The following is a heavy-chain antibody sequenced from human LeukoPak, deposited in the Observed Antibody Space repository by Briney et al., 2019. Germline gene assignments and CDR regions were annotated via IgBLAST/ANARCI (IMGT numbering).Heavy chain of an antibody. Sequence: GGSLRLACAASGFTFDDYAMHWVRQAPGKGLAWVSGISWNSGSIGYADSVKGRFTISRDNAKNSLYLQMNSLRAEDTALYYCAKTAPVLTGYAFDIWGQGTMVTVSS. CDR2: ISWNSGSI. V-gene: IGHV3-9*01. CDR1: GFTFDDYA. CDR3: AKTAPVLTGYAFDI. D-gene: IGHD2-21*02. J-gene: IGHJ3*02.